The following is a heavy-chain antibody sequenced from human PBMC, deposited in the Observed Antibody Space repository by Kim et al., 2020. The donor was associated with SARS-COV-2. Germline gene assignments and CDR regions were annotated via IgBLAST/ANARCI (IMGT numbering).Heavy chain of an antibody. J-gene: IGHJ6*02. V-gene: IGHV3-7*01. D-gene: IGHD4-17*01. CDR2: IKQDGSEK. CDR1: GFTFSSYW. Sequence: GGSLRLSCAASGFTFSSYWMSWVRQAPGKGLEWVANIKQDGSEKYYVDSVKGRFTISRDNAKNSLYLQMNSLRAEDTAVYYCARDGEPRYDYGDYVPLYYYYGMDVWGQGTTVTVSS. CDR3: ARDGEPRYDYGDYVPLYYYYGMDV.